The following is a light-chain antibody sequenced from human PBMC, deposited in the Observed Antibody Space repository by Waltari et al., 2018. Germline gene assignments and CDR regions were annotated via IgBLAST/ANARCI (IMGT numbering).Light chain of an antibody. V-gene: IGLV4-69*01. CDR3: QTGGHGTWV. Sequence: QLVLTQSPSASASLGASVKLTCTLSSGHSSNVIEWHQQQPEKGPRYLMKVNSDGSHSTGDEIPDRFSGSSSGAERYLTISSVQSEDEADYYCQTGGHGTWVFGGGTKLTVL. J-gene: IGLJ3*02. CDR2: VNSDGSH. CDR1: SGHSSNV.